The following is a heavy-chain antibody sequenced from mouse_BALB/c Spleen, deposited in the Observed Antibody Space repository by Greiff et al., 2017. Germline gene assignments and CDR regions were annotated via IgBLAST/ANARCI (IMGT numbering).Heavy chain of an antibody. CDR1: GFTFSSYA. Sequence: EVQLVESGGGLVKPGGSLKLSCAASGFTFSSYAMSWVRQSPEKRLEWVAEISSGGSYTYYPDTVTGRFTISRDNAKNTLYLEMSSLRSEDTAMYYCARAEYSFDYWGQGTTLTVSS. CDR3: ARAEYSFDY. D-gene: IGHD1-3*01. V-gene: IGHV5-9-4*01. CDR2: ISSGGSYT. J-gene: IGHJ2*01.